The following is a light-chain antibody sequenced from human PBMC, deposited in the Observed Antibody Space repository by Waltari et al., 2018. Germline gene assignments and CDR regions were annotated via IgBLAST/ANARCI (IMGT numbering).Light chain of an antibody. V-gene: IGKV3-20*01. CDR2: GAS. CDR1: QRLTKYY. Sequence: MLTQSPATLSLSPGETATLSCRASQRLTKYYLAWYQQKPGQAPRLLIYGASSRAAGIPERFHGSGSGTDFTLTINRLEPEDFAMYYCQQYGSSILYTFGQGTKLEIK. J-gene: IGKJ2*01. CDR3: QQYGSSILYT.